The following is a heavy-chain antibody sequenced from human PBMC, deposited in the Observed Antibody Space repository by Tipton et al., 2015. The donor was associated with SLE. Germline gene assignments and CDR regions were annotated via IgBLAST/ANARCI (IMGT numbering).Heavy chain of an antibody. J-gene: IGHJ3*02. CDR3: ARGREYQLLYCAFDI. Sequence: TLSLTCTVSGGSISSSSYYWGWIRQPPGKGLEWIGSIYYSGSTYYNPSLKSRVTISIDTSKNQFSLKLSSVTASDTAVYYCARGREYQLLYCAFDIWGQGTMATVSS. V-gene: IGHV4-39*07. CDR2: IYYSGST. CDR1: GGSISSSSYY. D-gene: IGHD2-2*02.